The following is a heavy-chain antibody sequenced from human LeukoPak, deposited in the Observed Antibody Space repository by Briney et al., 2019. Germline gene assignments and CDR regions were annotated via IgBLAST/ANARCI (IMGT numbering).Heavy chain of an antibody. Sequence: SVKVSCKASGGTFSSYAISWVRQAPGQGLEWMGRIIPILGIADYAQKFQGRVTITADKSTSTAYMELSSLRSEDTAVYYCARAPWFGEPYYFAYGGQGPLVTVSS. CDR1: GGTFSSYA. J-gene: IGHJ4*02. CDR3: ARAPWFGEPYYFAY. D-gene: IGHD3-10*01. CDR2: IIPILGIA. V-gene: IGHV1-69*04.